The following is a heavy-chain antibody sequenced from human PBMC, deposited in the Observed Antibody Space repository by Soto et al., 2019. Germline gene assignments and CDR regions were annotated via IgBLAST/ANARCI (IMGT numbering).Heavy chain of an antibody. J-gene: IGHJ4*02. V-gene: IGHV3-7*01. CDR2: IGRDGSEE. Sequence: EVKLVESGGGLVQAGGSLRLSCAVSGFTFNNYWMSWVRQAPGRGLEWVANIGRDGSEEFYVAAAKGRFTISRDNSKNTLYLQMNSLRAEDTAVYYCARDQGGQSGNFIFDTWGQGTLVTVSS. CDR3: ARDQGGQSGNFIFDT. D-gene: IGHD3-16*01. CDR1: GFTFNNYW.